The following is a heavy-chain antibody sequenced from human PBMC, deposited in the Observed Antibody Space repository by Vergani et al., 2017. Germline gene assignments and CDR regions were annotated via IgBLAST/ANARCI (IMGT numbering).Heavy chain of an antibody. Sequence: QVQLVQSGAEVKKPGASVKVSCKASGYTFTSYGISWVRQAPGQGFEWMGGISAYSGYTNYAQKLQGRVNMTTDTSTSTAYMELRSLRSDDTAVYYCAVGNYYDSSGYYFYDAFDIWGQGTMVTVSS. CDR3: AVGNYYDSSGYYFYDAFDI. CDR1: GYTFTSYG. V-gene: IGHV1-18*01. J-gene: IGHJ3*02. D-gene: IGHD3-22*01. CDR2: ISAYSGYT.